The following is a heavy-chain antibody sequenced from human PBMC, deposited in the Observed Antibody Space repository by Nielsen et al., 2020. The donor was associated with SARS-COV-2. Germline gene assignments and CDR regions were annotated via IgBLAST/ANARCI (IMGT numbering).Heavy chain of an antibody. D-gene: IGHD5-18*01. CDR1: GGSFSGYH. J-gene: IGHJ6*03. CDR2: INHSGRT. CDR3: ARRAEGLELWRRYFYYMDV. Sequence: SGTLSPTSTVHGGSFSGYHWSWFRQSPGKGLEWSGEINHSGRTNYNPSLKSRVTISIDTSKNQFSLNLSSVTAADMAVYYCARRAEGLELWRRYFYYMDVWGKGTTVTVSS. V-gene: IGHV4-34*01.